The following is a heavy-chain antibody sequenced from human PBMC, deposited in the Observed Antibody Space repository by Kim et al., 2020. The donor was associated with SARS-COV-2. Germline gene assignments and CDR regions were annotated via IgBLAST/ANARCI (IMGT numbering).Heavy chain of an antibody. J-gene: IGHJ6*02. V-gene: IGHV3-21*06. CDR3: ARGWPYLGTSRMDV. CDR1: GFTFSDYN. CDR2: VSGRGKII. Sequence: GGSLRLSCAASGFTFSDYNMNWVRQTPVKGLEWVSSVSGRGKIIFYGDSVKGRFTISRDNTKNLLYLQMNSLGVEDTAVYFCARGWPYLGTSRMDVWGQGTTVIVSS. D-gene: IGHD2-8*01.